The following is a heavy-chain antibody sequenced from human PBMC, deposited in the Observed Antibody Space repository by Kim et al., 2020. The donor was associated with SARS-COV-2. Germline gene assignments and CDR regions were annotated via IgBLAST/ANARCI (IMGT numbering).Heavy chain of an antibody. Sequence: GGSLRLSCAASGFTFSSYSMNWVRQAPGKGLEWVSSISSSSSYIYYADSVKGRFTISRDNAKNSLYLQMNSLRAEDTAVYYCARDSQQWLVRFDYWGQGTLVTVSS. V-gene: IGHV3-21*01. CDR3: ARDSQQWLVRFDY. CDR1: GFTFSSYS. J-gene: IGHJ4*02. CDR2: ISSSSSYI. D-gene: IGHD6-19*01.